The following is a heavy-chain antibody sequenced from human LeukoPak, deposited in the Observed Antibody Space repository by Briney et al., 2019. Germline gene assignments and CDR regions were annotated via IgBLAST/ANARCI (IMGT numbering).Heavy chain of an antibody. J-gene: IGHJ4*02. V-gene: IGHV3-23*01. CDR3: AREVGDFDH. Sequence: GGSLRLSCAASGFRFSSYAMSWVRQAPGKGLEWVSLISGSGDTTYYADSVRGRFTISRDNSKNTVFLQMSRLRADDTAIYYCAREVGDFDHWGQGALVTVSS. CDR1: GFRFSSYA. CDR2: ISGSGDTT. D-gene: IGHD3-16*01.